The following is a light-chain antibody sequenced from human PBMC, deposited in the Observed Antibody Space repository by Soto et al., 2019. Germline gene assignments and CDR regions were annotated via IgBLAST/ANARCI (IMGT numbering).Light chain of an antibody. V-gene: IGKV1-6*01. CDR2: AAS. J-gene: IGKJ1*01. Sequence: AIQMTQSPSSLSASVGDRVTITCRASQDIRGDLGWYQQKPGKAPKLLIYAASNLQSGVPSRFSGSGSGTDFTLSLIPLQPEDFATYYGLKDYSYPWSFGHGTKVDIK. CDR1: QDIRGD. CDR3: LKDYSYPWS.